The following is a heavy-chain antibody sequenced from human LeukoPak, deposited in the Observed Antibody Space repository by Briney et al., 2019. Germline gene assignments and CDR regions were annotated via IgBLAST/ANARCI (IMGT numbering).Heavy chain of an antibody. J-gene: IGHJ4*02. D-gene: IGHD5-12*01. Sequence: GGSLRLSCAASGFTFSSYSMNWVRQAPGKGLEWVSFISSSSSYIYYADSVKGRFTISRDNAKNSLYLQMNSLRAEDTAVYYCARARGYSGYDANDYWGQGTLVTVSS. CDR2: ISSSSSYI. CDR1: GFTFSSYS. CDR3: ARARGYSGYDANDY. V-gene: IGHV3-21*01.